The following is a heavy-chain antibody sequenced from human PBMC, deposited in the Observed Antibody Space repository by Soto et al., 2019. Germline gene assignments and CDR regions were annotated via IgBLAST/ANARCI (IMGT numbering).Heavy chain of an antibody. V-gene: IGHV4-34*01. J-gene: IGHJ3*02. Sequence: SETLSLTCAVYGGSFSGYYWSWIRQPPGKGLEWIGEINHSGSTNYNPSLKSRVTISVDTSKNQFSLKLSSVTAADTAVYYCARDAAVTAAFDIWGQGTMVTVSS. CDR3: ARDAAVTAAFDI. CDR1: GGSFSGYY. CDR2: INHSGST. D-gene: IGHD4-17*01.